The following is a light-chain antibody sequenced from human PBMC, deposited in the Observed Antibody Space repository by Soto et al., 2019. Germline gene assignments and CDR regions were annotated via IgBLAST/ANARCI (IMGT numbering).Light chain of an antibody. CDR2: KAS. Sequence: IQMTQSPSTLSSSTGDRVTITCRASQCISSWLAWYQQKPGKAPKLLINKASSLESGVPPRFSGSGSGTEFTLTISCLHPDDFATYYCQHYSSVWAFGQGTRLE. J-gene: IGKJ5*01. CDR1: QCISSW. CDR3: QHYSSVWA. V-gene: IGKV1-5*03.